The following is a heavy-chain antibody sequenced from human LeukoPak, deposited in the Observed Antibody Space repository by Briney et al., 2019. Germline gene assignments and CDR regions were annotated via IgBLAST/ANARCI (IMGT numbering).Heavy chain of an antibody. CDR3: ATLSRELLWGRGC. V-gene: IGHV3-7*01. D-gene: IGHD3-10*01. J-gene: IGHJ4*02. CDR2: IKQDGSEK. Sequence: GGSLRLSCAASGFTFSSYWMSWVRQAPGKGLEWVANIKQDGSEKYYVDSVKGRFTISRDNAKNSLYLQMNSLRAEDTAVYYCATLSRELLWGRGCWGQGTLVTVSS. CDR1: GFTFSSYW.